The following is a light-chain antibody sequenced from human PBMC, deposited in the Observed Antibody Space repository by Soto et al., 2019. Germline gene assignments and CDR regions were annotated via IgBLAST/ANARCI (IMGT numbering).Light chain of an antibody. CDR1: QGVSRH. CDR2: AAS. J-gene: IGKJ4*01. CDR3: QQYHQWPLT. Sequence: EIVMTQSPAPLSLSPGERATLSCRASQGVSRHLAWYQQKPGQAPRLLIYAASTRAAGVPARFSGSGSGTEFPLTISSLQSEDFTVYSCQQYHQWPLTFGGGTKVEI. V-gene: IGKV3D-15*01.